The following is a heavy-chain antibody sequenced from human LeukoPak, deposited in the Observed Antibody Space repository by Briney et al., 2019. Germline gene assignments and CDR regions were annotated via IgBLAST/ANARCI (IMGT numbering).Heavy chain of an antibody. CDR2: IYSGGST. D-gene: IGHD4-17*01. V-gene: IGHV3-53*01. CDR1: GFTVSSNY. Sequence: GGSLRLSCAASGFTVSSNYMSWVRQAPGKGLEWVSVIYSGGSTYYADSVKGRFTISRDNSKNTLYLQMNSLRAGDTAVYYCAKLFGDYEKDYWGQGTLVTVSS. CDR3: AKLFGDYEKDY. J-gene: IGHJ4*02.